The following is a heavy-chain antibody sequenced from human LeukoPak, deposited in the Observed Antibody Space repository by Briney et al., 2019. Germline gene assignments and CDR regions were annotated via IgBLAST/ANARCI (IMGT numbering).Heavy chain of an antibody. V-gene: IGHV1-2*02. D-gene: IGHD5-12*01. Sequence: ASVKVSCKASGYTFTGYYMHWVRQAPGQGLEWMGWINPNSGGTNYAQKFQGRVTMTRDTSISTAYMELSRLRSDDTAVYYCARVRKLSGYDYDFDYWGQGTLVTVSS. CDR1: GYTFTGYY. CDR3: ARVRKLSGYDYDFDY. J-gene: IGHJ4*02. CDR2: INPNSGGT.